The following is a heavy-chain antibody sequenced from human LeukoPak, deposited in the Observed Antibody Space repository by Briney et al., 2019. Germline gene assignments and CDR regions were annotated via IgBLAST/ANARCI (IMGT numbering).Heavy chain of an antibody. CDR1: GDSISSGGYY. D-gene: IGHD3-22*01. Sequence: PSETLSLTCTVSGDSISSGGYYWSWIRQHPGKGLEWIGYIYYSGSTYYNPSLKSRVTISVDTSKNQFSLKPSSVTAADTAVYYCARRGYYDSRGYFDYWGQGTLVTVSS. CDR3: ARRGYYDSRGYFDY. CDR2: IYYSGST. V-gene: IGHV4-31*03. J-gene: IGHJ4*02.